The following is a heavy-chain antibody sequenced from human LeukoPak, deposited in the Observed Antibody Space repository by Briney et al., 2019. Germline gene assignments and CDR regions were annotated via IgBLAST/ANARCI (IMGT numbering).Heavy chain of an antibody. D-gene: IGHD3-22*01. J-gene: IGHJ3*02. CDR1: GFTFGDYA. Sequence: GGSLRLSCTASGFTFGDYAMSWVRQAPGKGLEWVGFIRSKAYGGTTEYAASVKGRFTISRDDSKSIAYLQMNSLKTEDTAVYYCTRDLHDSSGYYSESYDAFDIWGQGTMVTVSS. CDR3: TRDLHDSSGYYSESYDAFDI. V-gene: IGHV3-49*04. CDR2: IRSKAYGGTT.